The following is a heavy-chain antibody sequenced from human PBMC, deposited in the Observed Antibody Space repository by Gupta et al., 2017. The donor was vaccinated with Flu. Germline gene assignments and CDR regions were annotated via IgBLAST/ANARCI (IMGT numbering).Heavy chain of an antibody. CDR2: IKQDGSEK. V-gene: IGHV3-7*01. CDR3: ATLAAAGTFWSGMDV. Sequence: EAQLVESGGGLVQPGGSLRLSCAASGFTFSSYWMSWVRQAPGKGLEWVANIKQDGSEKYYVDSVKGRFTISRDNAKNSLYLQMNSLRAEDTAVYYCATLAAAGTFWSGMDVWGQGTTVTVSS. CDR1: GFTFSSYW. D-gene: IGHD6-13*01. J-gene: IGHJ6*02.